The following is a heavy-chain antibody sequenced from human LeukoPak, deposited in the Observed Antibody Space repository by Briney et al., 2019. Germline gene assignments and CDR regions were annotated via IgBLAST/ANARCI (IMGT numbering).Heavy chain of an antibody. CDR1: GYTFTSYY. Sequence: ASVKVSCKASGYTFTSYYMHWVRQAPGQGLEWMGIINPSGGSTSYAQKFQGRLTITADESTSTAYMELSSLRAEDTAVYYCARDLLGSATSYSSGAWDYWGQGTLVTVSS. CDR2: INPSGGST. CDR3: ARDLLGSATSYSSGAWDY. V-gene: IGHV1-46*01. D-gene: IGHD3-9*01. J-gene: IGHJ4*02.